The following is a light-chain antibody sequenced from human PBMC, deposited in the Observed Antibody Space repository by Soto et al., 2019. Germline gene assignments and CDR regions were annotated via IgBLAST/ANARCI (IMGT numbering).Light chain of an antibody. CDR3: SSYISRTVYV. CDR1: SSDVGTYNF. CDR2: EVS. V-gene: IGLV2-14*01. J-gene: IGLJ1*01. Sequence: QSALTQPASVSGSPGQSITISCTGTSSDVGTYNFVSWYQQHPGKVPKLMIYEVSNRPSGVSNRFSGSKSGNTASLTISGLQAEDEADYYCSSYISRTVYVFGTGTKVTVL.